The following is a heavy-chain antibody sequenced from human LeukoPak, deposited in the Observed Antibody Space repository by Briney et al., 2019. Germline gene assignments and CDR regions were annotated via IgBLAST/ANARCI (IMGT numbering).Heavy chain of an antibody. J-gene: IGHJ6*04. CDR1: GGSISGTPYY. CDR2: IYHSGTF. Sequence: SETLSLTCTVSGGSISGTPYYWGWIRQTPGKGLEWIGVIYHSGTFYYNPSLKSRVTMSVDTSKNQVSLKLSSVTAADTAVYFCVRPTYSSLPDVWGKGTTVTVSS. V-gene: IGHV4-39*01. D-gene: IGHD6-13*01. CDR3: VRPTYSSLPDV.